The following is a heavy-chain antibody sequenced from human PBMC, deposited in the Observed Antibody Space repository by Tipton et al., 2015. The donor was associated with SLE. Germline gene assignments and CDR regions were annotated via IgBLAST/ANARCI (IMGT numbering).Heavy chain of an antibody. D-gene: IGHD4-17*01. V-gene: IGHV4-31*03. Sequence: TLSLTCTVSCGSINNGCFYWSWIRQFPGKGLEWFGYIYYSGSRYYKPSLKSRLIFSVDKSENQFSLTLNSVTAADTAIYYCARAVDYGGDDAFDVWGQGTMVTVSS. CDR1: CGSINNGCFY. CDR3: ARAVDYGGDDAFDV. CDR2: IYYSGSR. J-gene: IGHJ3*01.